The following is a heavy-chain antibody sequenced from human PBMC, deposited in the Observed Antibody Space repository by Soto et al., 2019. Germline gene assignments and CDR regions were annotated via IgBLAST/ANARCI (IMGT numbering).Heavy chain of an antibody. J-gene: IGHJ4*02. V-gene: IGHV3-21*01. CDR2: ISSSSSYI. D-gene: IGHD4-17*01. CDR1: GFTFSSYS. CDR3: ARDFAKDYGDYRGKYYFDY. Sequence: GGSLRLSCAASGFTFSSYSMNWVRQAPGKGLEWVSSISSSSSYIYYADSVKGRFTISRDNAKNSLYLQMNSLRAEDTAVYYCARDFAKDYGDYRGKYYFDYWGQGTLVTVSS.